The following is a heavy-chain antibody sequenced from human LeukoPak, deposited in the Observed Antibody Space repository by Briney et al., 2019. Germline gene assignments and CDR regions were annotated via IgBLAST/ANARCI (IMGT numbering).Heavy chain of an antibody. D-gene: IGHD2-8*01. Sequence: PSETLSLTCTVSSGSIGSSSNYWGWIRQAPGKGLEWIGNVYYSGSTFYNPSLKRRFTISVDTSKNQFSLKLRSVTAADMAIYYCARASFNVVFGNWFDPWGQGTLVTVSS. CDR2: VYYSGST. J-gene: IGHJ5*02. CDR3: ARASFNVVFGNWFDP. CDR1: SGSIGSSSNY. V-gene: IGHV4-39*01.